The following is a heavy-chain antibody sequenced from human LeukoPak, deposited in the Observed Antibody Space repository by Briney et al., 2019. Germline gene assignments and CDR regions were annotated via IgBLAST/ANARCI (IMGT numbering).Heavy chain of an antibody. CDR3: AKDTWIQPFYYYYMDV. D-gene: IGHD5-18*01. V-gene: IGHV3-23*01. CDR2: ISGSGGST. CDR1: GLTFSSYG. Sequence: GGSLRLSCAASGLTFSSYGIHWVRQAPGKGLEWVSAISGSGGSTYYADSVKGRFTISRDNSKNTLYLQMNSLRAEDTAVYYCAKDTWIQPFYYYYMDVWGKGTTVTVSS. J-gene: IGHJ6*03.